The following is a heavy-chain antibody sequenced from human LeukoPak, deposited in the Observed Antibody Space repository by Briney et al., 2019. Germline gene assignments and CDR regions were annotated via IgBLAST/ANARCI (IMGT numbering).Heavy chain of an antibody. CDR1: GFTFDDYG. CDR2: INWNGGST. CDR3: VREHYNDYMDV. J-gene: IGHJ6*03. V-gene: IGHV3-20*04. Sequence: GGSLRLSCAASGFTFDDYGMSWVRQAPGKGLEWVSGINWNGGSTGYADSVKGRFTISKDTAKNSPYLQMNSLRAEDTALYYCVREHYNDYMDVWGKGTTVTVSS.